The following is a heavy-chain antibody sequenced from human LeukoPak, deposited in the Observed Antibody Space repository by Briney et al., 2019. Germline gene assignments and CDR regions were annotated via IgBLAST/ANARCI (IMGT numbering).Heavy chain of an antibody. Sequence: PGGSLRLSCAASGSTFSSYAMSWVRQAPGKGLEWVSAISGSGGSTYYADSVKGRFTISRDNSKNTLCLQMNSLRAEDTAVYYCAKDLAITMIVVGLFDYWGQGTLVTVSS. CDR2: ISGSGGST. V-gene: IGHV3-23*01. D-gene: IGHD3-22*01. CDR1: GSTFSSYA. J-gene: IGHJ4*02. CDR3: AKDLAITMIVVGLFDY.